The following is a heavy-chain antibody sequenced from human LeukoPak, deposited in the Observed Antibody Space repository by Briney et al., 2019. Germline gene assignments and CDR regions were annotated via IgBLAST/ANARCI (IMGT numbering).Heavy chain of an antibody. J-gene: IGHJ5*02. Sequence: VASVKVSCKASGYTFTSYYMHWVRQAPGQGLEWMGWINPNSGGTNYAQNFQGRVTMTRDTSISTAYMELSTLTSDDTAVYYCARAGDTTMVTVDPWGQGTLVTVSS. CDR1: GYTFTSYY. CDR3: ARAGDTTMVTVDP. CDR2: INPNSGGT. D-gene: IGHD5-18*01. V-gene: IGHV1-2*02.